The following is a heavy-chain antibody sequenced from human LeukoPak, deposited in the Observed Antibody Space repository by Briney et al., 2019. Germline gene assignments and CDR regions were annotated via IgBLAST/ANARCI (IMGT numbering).Heavy chain of an antibody. J-gene: IGHJ5*02. CDR1: GFTFSNYN. CDR3: ASAPLGSTRP. V-gene: IGHV3-21*01. Sequence: GGSLRLSCAASGFTFSNYNMNWVRQAPGKGLEWVSSISSSSSSINYADSLKGRFTISRDNAKNSVYLQMNSLRAEDTAVYYCASAPLGSTRPWGQGTLVTVSS. D-gene: IGHD1-26*01. CDR2: ISSSSSSI.